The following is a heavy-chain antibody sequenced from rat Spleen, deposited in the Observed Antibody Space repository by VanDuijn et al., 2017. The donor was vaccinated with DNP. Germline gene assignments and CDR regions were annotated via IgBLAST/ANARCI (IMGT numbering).Heavy chain of an antibody. CDR2: INSAGST. CDR3: ARWSGYYDDIYYYHYSMDA. D-gene: IGHD1-12*02. CDR1: GYSITSSYR. V-gene: IGHV3-3*01. J-gene: IGHJ4*01. Sequence: EVRLQESGPGLVKPSQSLSLTCSVTGYSITSSYRWNWIRKFPGNKLEWMGYINSAGSTNYNPSLKSRISITRDTSKNQFFLQVNSVTTEDTATYYCARWSGYYDDIYYYHYSMDAWGQGTSVTVSS.